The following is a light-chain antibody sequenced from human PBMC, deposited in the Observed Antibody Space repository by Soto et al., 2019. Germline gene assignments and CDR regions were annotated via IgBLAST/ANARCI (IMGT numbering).Light chain of an antibody. J-gene: IGKJ5*01. V-gene: IGKV2-28*01. CDR1: QSLLDSDDGNTY. CDR2: LGY. Sequence: DIVMTQTPLSLTVTPGEPASISCRSSQSLLDSDDGNTYLDWYLQKPGQSQQLLIYLGYNRASGVHDRFSGSGSGTDFTLKIRRVEAEDVGLYYCMQDLQTPTTFGQGTRLEIK. CDR3: MQDLQTPTT.